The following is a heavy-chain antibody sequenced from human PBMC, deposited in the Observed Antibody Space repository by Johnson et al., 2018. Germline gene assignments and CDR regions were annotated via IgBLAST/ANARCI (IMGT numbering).Heavy chain of an antibody. J-gene: IGHJ6*02. V-gene: IGHV3-15*01. CDR3: TTDSGAGTPYYGMDV. D-gene: IGHD1-1*01. Sequence: VQLGQSGGGLVKPGGSLRLSCAASGFTFSNAWMSWVSQAPGKGLEWVGRIRSQTDGGTTDYAAPVQGRFTVSRDDSKSSLYLQMNNLKTDDTAVYYCTTDSGAGTPYYGMDVWGQGTTVTVSS. CDR1: GFTFSNAW. CDR2: IRSQTDGGTT.